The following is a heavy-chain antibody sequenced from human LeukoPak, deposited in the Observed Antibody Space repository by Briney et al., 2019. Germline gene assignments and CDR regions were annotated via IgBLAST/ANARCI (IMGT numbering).Heavy chain of an antibody. D-gene: IGHD1-1*01. J-gene: IGHJ6*02. V-gene: IGHV5-51*01. CDR3: ARHGRPYYYYYGMDV. Sequence: GESLKISCKGSGYSFTNYWIGWVRQMPGKGLEWMGIIYPGDFDTRYSPSFQGQVTISADKSISTAYLQWSSLKASDTAMYYCARHGRPYYYYYGMDVWGQGTTVTVSS. CDR1: GYSFTNYW. CDR2: IYPGDFDT.